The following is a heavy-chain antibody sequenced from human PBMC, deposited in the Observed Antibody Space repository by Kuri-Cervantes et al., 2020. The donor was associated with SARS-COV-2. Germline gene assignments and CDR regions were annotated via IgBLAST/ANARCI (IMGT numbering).Heavy chain of an antibody. CDR2: ISSSSSYI. CDR1: GFTFSSYS. D-gene: IGHD6-6*01. CDR3: ASPRNQYSSSSPFDY. J-gene: IGHJ4*02. V-gene: IGHV3-21*01. Sequence: LSLTCAASGFTFSSYSMNWVRQAPGKGLEWVSSISSSSSYIYYADSVKGRFTISRDNAKNSLYLQMNSLRAEDTAVYYCASPRNQYSSSSPFDYWGQGTLVTVSS.